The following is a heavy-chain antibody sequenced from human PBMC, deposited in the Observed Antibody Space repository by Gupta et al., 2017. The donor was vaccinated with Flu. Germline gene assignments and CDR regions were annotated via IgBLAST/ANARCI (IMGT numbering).Heavy chain of an antibody. J-gene: IGHJ4*02. Sequence: EVQLVESGGGLVQPGGSLRLSCAASGFTFSSYWMSWVRQAPGKGLEWVANIKQDGSEKYYVDSVKGRFTISRDNAKNSLYLQMNSLRAEDTAVYYCARGNYYGDYPVGYWGQGTLVTVSS. V-gene: IGHV3-7*01. CDR3: ARGNYYGDYPVGY. D-gene: IGHD4-17*01. CDR1: GFTFSSYW. CDR2: IKQDGSEK.